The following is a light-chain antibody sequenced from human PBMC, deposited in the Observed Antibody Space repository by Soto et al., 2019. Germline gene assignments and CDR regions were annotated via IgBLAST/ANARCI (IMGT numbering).Light chain of an antibody. J-gene: IGLJ2*01. CDR3: CSYAGSSTLV. V-gene: IGLV2-23*01. Sequence: QSALTQPASVSGSPGQSITISCTGTSSDVGSYNLASWYQQQPGKAPKLMIYEGNKRPSGVSNRFSGSKSGNTASLTISGLQAEDEADYYCCSYAGSSTLVFGGGTKLAVL. CDR2: EGN. CDR1: SSDVGSYNL.